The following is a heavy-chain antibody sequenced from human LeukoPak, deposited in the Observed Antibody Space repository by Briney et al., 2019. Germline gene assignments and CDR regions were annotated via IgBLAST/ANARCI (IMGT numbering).Heavy chain of an antibody. CDR1: GFTFSGSA. J-gene: IGHJ4*02. Sequence: GGSLRLSCAASGFTFSGSALHRVRQASGKGLEWVGLIRSTANGYATAYAASVKGRFTISRDDSKNTAYLQMDSLKTEDTAVYYCTGNYYGSGSYADFDYWGQGTLVTVSS. CDR3: TGNYYGSGSYADFDY. D-gene: IGHD3-10*01. V-gene: IGHV3-73*01. CDR2: IRSTANGYAT.